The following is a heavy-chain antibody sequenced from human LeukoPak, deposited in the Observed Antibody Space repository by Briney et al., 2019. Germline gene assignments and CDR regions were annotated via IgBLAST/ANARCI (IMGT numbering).Heavy chain of an antibody. V-gene: IGHV4-59*01. CDR2: IYYSGST. CDR3: ARSNLGYCSGGSCHYYYYYYMDV. J-gene: IGHJ6*03. D-gene: IGHD2-15*01. CDR1: GGSISSYY. Sequence: SETLSLTCTVSGGSISSYYWSWIRQPPGKGLEWIGYIYYSGSTNYNPSLKSRVTISVDTSKNQFSLKLSSVTAADTAMYYCARSNLGYCSGGSCHYYYYYYMDVWGKGTTVTVSS.